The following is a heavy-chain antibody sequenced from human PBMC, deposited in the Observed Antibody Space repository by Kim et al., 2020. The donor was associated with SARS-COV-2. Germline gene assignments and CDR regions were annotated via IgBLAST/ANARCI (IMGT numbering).Heavy chain of an antibody. D-gene: IGHD3-3*01. CDR2: ISSSSSYI. V-gene: IGHV3-21*01. J-gene: IGHJ6*02. Sequence: GGSLRLSCAASGFTFSSYSMNWVRQAPGKGLEWVSSISSSSSYIYYADSVKGRFTISRDNAKNSLYLQMNSLRAEDTAVYYCARDRLSSWSGYYVNGMDVWGRGTTLTLS. CDR1: GFTFSSYS. CDR3: ARDRLSSWSGYYVNGMDV.